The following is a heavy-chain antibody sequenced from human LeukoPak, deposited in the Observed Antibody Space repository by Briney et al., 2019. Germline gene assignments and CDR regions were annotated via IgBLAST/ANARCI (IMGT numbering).Heavy chain of an antibody. CDR2: IYTSGST. J-gene: IGHJ4*02. Sequence: SEALSLTCTVSGGSISSYYWSWIRQPPGKGLEWIGYIYTSGSTNYNPSLKSRVTISVDTSKNQFSLKLSSVTAADTAVYYRARTYYGSFDYWGQGTLVTVSS. CDR1: GGSISSYY. CDR3: ARTYYGSFDY. D-gene: IGHD3-10*01. V-gene: IGHV4-4*09.